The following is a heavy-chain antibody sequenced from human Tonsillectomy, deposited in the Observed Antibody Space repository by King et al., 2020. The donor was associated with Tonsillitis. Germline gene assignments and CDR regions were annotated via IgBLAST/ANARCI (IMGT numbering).Heavy chain of an antibody. CDR2: IKQDGSEK. D-gene: IGHD3-3*01. Sequence: VQLVESGGGLVQPGGSLRLSCAASGFTFSSYWMSWVRQAPGKGLEWVANIKQDGSEKYYVDSVKGRFTISRDNAKNSLYLQMNSLRAEDTAVYYCASVIFGVDYYYYYMDVWGNGTTVTVSS. V-gene: IGHV3-7*03. CDR1: GFTFSSYW. J-gene: IGHJ6*03. CDR3: ASVIFGVDYYYYYMDV.